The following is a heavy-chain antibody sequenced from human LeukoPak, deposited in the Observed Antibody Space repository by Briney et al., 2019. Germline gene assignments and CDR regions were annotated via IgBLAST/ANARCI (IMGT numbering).Heavy chain of an antibody. CDR3: AGGYCSTPGCYGRDFDY. CDR2: IYHSGNT. J-gene: IGHJ4*03. Sequence: SQTLSLTCTVSRGSISSGGYYWSWIRQPPGKGLEWIGYIYHSGNTYYTPSLKSRVTISVDRSKNQFSLKLSSVTAADTAVYYCAGGYCSTPGCYGRDFDYWGQGTTVTVSS. V-gene: IGHV4-30-2*01. D-gene: IGHD2-2*01. CDR1: RGSISSGGYY.